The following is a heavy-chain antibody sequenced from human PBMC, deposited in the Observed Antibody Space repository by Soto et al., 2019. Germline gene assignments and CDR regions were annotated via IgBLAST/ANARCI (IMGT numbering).Heavy chain of an antibody. CDR1: GGSISSYY. Sequence: QVQLQESGPGLVKPSETLSLTCTVSGGSISSYYWSWIRQPPGKGLEWIGYIYYSGSTNYNPSLNCRCTIAVDTSNNQFPLQLSSVNAADTAGCYCAGDQGDAFDIWGQGTMVTVSS. V-gene: IGHV4-59*01. CDR3: AGDQGDAFDI. CDR2: IYYSGST. J-gene: IGHJ3*02.